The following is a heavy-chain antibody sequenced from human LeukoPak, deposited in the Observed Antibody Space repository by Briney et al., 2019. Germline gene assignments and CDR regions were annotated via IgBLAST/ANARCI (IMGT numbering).Heavy chain of an antibody. CDR3: AREIRSITMIVGDAFDI. Sequence: PSDTLSLTCTVSGGSISSYYWSWIRQPPGKGLEWIGYIYYSGSTNYNPSLKSRVTISVDTSKNQFSLKLSSVTAADTAVYYCAREIRSITMIVGDAFDIWGQGTMVTVSS. CDR2: IYYSGST. CDR1: GGSISSYY. J-gene: IGHJ3*02. V-gene: IGHV4-59*01. D-gene: IGHD3-22*01.